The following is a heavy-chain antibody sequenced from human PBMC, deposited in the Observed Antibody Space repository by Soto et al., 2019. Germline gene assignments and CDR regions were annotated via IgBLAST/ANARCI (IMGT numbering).Heavy chain of an antibody. Sequence: QVQLVQSGAEVKTPGSSVKVSCKASGGTLSDYAISWVRQAPGQGLEWMGGIMPTVDSANYAQNFQGRLTISADDSTSTATLELSSLRSDDTAVYYCAVAAVREIMAQESSGMAVWGQGTTVIVSS. V-gene: IGHV1-69*01. CDR2: IMPTVDSA. D-gene: IGHD3-10*01. CDR1: GGTLSDYA. CDR3: AVAAVREIMAQESSGMAV. J-gene: IGHJ6*02.